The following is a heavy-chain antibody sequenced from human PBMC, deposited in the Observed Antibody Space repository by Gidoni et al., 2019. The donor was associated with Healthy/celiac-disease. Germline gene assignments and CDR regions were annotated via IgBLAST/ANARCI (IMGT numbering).Heavy chain of an antibody. CDR2: ISYDGSNK. J-gene: IGHJ1*01. Sequence: QVQLVESGGGVVQPGRSLRLSCAASGFTFSSYAMHWVRQAPGKGLEWVAVISYDGSNKYYADSVKGRFTISRDNSKNTLYLQMNSLRAEDTAVYYCARDSTDYDFWSGYYKQTEYFQHWGQGTLVTVSS. D-gene: IGHD3-3*01. CDR1: GFTFSSYA. CDR3: ARDSTDYDFWSGYYKQTEYFQH. V-gene: IGHV3-30-3*01.